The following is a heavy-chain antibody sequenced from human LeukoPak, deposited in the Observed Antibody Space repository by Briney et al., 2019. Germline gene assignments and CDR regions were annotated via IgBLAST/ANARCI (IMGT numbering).Heavy chain of an antibody. V-gene: IGHV4-39*01. D-gene: IGHD3-10*01. J-gene: IGHJ5*02. CDR3: ARQVRKSPMVRGFNWFDP. CDR1: GGSISSSSYY. Sequence: SETLSLTCTVSGGSISSSSYYWGWIRQPPGKGLEWIGEINHSGSTNYNPSLKSRVTISVDTSKNQFSLKLSSVTAADTAVYYCARQVRKSPMVRGFNWFDPWGQGTLVTVSS. CDR2: INHSGST.